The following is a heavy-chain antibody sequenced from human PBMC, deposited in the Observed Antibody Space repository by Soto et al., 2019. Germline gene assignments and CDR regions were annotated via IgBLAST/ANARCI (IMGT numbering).Heavy chain of an antibody. V-gene: IGHV4-39*01. CDR1: GGSISSSSYY. D-gene: IGHD6-19*01. CDR3: ARPYSSGWSGWFDP. CDR2: IYYSGST. Sequence: KPSETLSLTCTVSGGSISSSSYYWGWIRQPPGKGLEWIGSIYYSGSTYYNPSLKSRVTISVDTSKNQFSLKLSSVTAADTAVYYCARPYSSGWSGWFDPWGQGTLVTVSS. J-gene: IGHJ5*02.